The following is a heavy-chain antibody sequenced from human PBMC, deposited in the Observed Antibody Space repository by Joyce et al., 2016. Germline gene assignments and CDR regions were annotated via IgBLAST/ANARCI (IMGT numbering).Heavy chain of an antibody. CDR2: ISPVFVTP. J-gene: IGHJ3*01. V-gene: IGHV1-69*06. Sequence: VRQTPGQGLEWMGGISPVFVTPHYAQKFQGTVSITADTGTSTVFMEVRSLTSDDTAMYYCASGVAGYCSSSTCPRPLDVWGQGTMVIVS. CDR3: ASGVAGYCSSSTCPRPLDV. D-gene: IGHD2-2*01.